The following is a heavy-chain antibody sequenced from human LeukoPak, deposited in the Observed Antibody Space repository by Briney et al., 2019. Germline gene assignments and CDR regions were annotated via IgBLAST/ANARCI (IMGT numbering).Heavy chain of an antibody. Sequence: GGSLRLSCAASGFASSGYELNWVRQAPGKGLEWVSYISTTGTTVYYADSVKGRFTISRDNVKNSLYLQMNSLRDEDTAVYYCARGGDYGDYVDFAYWGQGTLVTVSS. CDR2: ISTTGTTV. V-gene: IGHV3-48*03. D-gene: IGHD4-17*01. CDR3: ARGGDYGDYVDFAY. CDR1: GFASSGYE. J-gene: IGHJ4*02.